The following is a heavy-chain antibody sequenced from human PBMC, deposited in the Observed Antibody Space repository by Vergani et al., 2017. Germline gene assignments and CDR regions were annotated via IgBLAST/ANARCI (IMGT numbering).Heavy chain of an antibody. Sequence: QVQLQESGPGLVKPSETLSLTCTVSGGSISSYYWSWIRQPPGKGLEWIGYIYYSGSTKYNPSLKSRVTISVDTSKNQFSLKLSSVTAADTAVYYCARGIRDVTLGWYYYYMDVWGKGTTVTVSS. CDR2: IYYSGST. CDR3: ARGIRDVTLGWYYYYMDV. D-gene: IGHD6-13*01. CDR1: GGSISSYY. J-gene: IGHJ6*03. V-gene: IGHV4-59*01.